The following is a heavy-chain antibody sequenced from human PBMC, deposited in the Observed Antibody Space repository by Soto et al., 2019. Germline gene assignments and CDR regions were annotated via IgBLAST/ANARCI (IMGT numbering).Heavy chain of an antibody. CDR1: GGSFSGYY. CDR3: GRWLEAGYYFDY. CDR2: INHSGST. Sequence: ERLCRTCAVYGGSFSGYYWSWIRQPPGKGLEWIGEINHSGSTNYNPSLKSRVTISVDTSKNQFSLKLSSVTAADTAVYYCGRWLEAGYYFDYWGQGTLVTVSS. V-gene: IGHV4-34*01. D-gene: IGHD6-19*01. J-gene: IGHJ4*02.